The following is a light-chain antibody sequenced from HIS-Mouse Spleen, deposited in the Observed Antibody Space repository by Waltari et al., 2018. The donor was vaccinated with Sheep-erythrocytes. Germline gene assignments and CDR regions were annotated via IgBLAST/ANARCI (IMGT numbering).Light chain of an antibody. CDR2: DVS. CDR3: CSYAGSYNHV. Sequence: QSALTQPRSVSRPPGQSVTISCTGTISDVGGFNYVSRYQQHPGKAPKLMFYDVSKRPSGVPDRFSGSKSGNTASLTISGLQAEDEADYYCCSYAGSYNHVFATGTKVTVL. J-gene: IGLJ1*01. V-gene: IGLV2-11*01. CDR1: ISDVGGFNY.